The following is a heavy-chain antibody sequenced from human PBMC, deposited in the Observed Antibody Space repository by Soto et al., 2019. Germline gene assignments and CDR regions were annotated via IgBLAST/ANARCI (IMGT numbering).Heavy chain of an antibody. J-gene: IGHJ4*02. V-gene: IGHV1-46*01. CDR2: FNPSGLST. D-gene: IGHD6-19*01. CDR3: AKVTHRGPIAVAGPLGS. CDR1: GSITNHH. Sequence: QVHLVQSGAEVKKPGASVNVSCQASGSITNHHMHWVRQAPGQGLEWLGIFNPSGLSTTYAQKFRVRVTITRDTSTSTVYMELSSLTSEDTDVYFCAKVTHRGPIAVAGPLGSWGQGTLVIVSS.